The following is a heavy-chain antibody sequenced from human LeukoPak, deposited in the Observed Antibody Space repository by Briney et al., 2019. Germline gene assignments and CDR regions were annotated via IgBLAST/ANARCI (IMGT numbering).Heavy chain of an antibody. CDR2: IYSSGRT. J-gene: IGHJ4*02. Sequence: GGSLRLYCAASGFTVSSNYMIWVRQAPGKGLEWISVIYSSGRTYYADAVKGRFTISTDKSKNTLSLQMNSLRADDTAVYYCARGLYDSGTYYPFYFDSWGQGTLVSVSS. CDR1: GFTVSSNY. CDR3: ARGLYDSGTYYPFYFDS. D-gene: IGHD3-10*01. V-gene: IGHV3-66*02.